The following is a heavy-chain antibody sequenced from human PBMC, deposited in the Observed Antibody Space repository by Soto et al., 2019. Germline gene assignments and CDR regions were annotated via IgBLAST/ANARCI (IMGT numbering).Heavy chain of an antibody. J-gene: IGHJ4*02. V-gene: IGHV4-59*01. D-gene: IGHD3-22*01. CDR1: GGSISSYY. Sequence: PSETLSLTCTVSGGSISSYYWSWIRQPPGKGLEWIGYIYYSGSTNYNPSLKSRVTISVDTSKNKFSLKLSSVTAADTAVYYCARDRSYYDSSGYYLGGFDYWGQGTLVTVSS. CDR3: ARDRSYYDSSGYYLGGFDY. CDR2: IYYSGST.